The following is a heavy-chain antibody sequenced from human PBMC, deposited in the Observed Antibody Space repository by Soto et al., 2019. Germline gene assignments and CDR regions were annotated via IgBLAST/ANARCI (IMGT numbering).Heavy chain of an antibody. Sequence: QLVESGGGVVQTGRSLRLSCTASGFTFRNYGMHWVRQAPGKGPAWVGVISKEGNTLYSDSVKGRFTISRENSRNTVFLQMNNLRLEDTVVYYWTNENGDGVEFWSRSPYQNYYGLDVWGQGTTVTVSS. CDR2: ISKEGNT. D-gene: IGHD3-3*01. V-gene: IGHV3-30*18. CDR1: GFTFRNYG. J-gene: IGHJ6*02. CDR3: TNENGDGVEFWSRSPYQNYYGLDV.